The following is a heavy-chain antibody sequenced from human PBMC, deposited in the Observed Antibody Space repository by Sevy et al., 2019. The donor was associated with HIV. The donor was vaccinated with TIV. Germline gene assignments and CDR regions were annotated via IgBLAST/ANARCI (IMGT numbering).Heavy chain of an antibody. J-gene: IGHJ6*02. Sequence: ASVKVSCKASGYTFTSYDINWVRQATGQGLEWMGWMNPNSGNTGYAQKFQGRVTMTRNTSISTAYMELSSLGSEDTAVYYCARGELLVYYYYGMDVWGQGTTVTVSS. CDR3: ARGELLVYYYYGMDV. D-gene: IGHD1-26*01. CDR2: MNPNSGNT. CDR1: GYTFTSYD. V-gene: IGHV1-8*01.